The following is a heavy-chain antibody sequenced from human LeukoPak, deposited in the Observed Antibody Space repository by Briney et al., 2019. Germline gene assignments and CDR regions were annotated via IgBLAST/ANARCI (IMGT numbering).Heavy chain of an antibody. V-gene: IGHV3-48*01. J-gene: IGHJ6*02. CDR2: ISSGSRAI. CDR1: GFAFRTYS. CDR3: AREIGVGGIDYYGMDV. D-gene: IGHD3-3*01. Sequence: GGSLRLSCAASGFAFRTYSMNWVRQAPGKGLEWVSYISSGSRAIYYADSVKGRFTISRDNAKNSLYLQMNSLRAEDTAVYYCAREIGVGGIDYYGMDVWGQGTTVTVSS.